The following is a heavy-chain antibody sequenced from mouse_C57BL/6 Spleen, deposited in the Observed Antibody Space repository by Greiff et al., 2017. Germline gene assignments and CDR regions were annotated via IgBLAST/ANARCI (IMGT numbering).Heavy chain of an antibody. D-gene: IGHD1-1*01. Sequence: EVQLQQSGAELVRPGASVKLSCTASGFNIKDDYMHWVKQRPEQGLEWIGWIDPENGDTEYASKFQGKATITADTSSNTAYLQLSSLTSEDTAVYYGTPGKDYYGSSYGGYFDYWGQGTTLTVSS. CDR3: TPGKDYYGSSYGGYFDY. CDR2: IDPENGDT. J-gene: IGHJ2*01. V-gene: IGHV14-4*01. CDR1: GFNIKDDY.